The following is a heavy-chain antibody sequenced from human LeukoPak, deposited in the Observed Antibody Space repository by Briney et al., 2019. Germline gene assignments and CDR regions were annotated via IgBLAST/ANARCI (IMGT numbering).Heavy chain of an antibody. D-gene: IGHD6-6*01. J-gene: IGHJ4*02. CDR2: IHYSGST. Sequence: SDTLSLTCTVSGGSISSDYWSWIPQPPGKGLEWIGYIHYSGSTNYNPSLKSRVTISVDTSKNQFSLKLNSVTAADTAVYYCAKDLGITARVFDYWGQGTLVIVSS. CDR3: AKDLGITARVFDY. V-gene: IGHV4-59*01. CDR1: GGSISSDY.